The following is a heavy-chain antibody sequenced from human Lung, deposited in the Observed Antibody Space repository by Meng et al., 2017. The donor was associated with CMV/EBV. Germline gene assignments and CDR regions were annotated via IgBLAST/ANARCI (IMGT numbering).Heavy chain of an antibody. Sequence: GGSLRPSCTASGFTFSTYDFHWVRQPTGKGLEWVSSIGTVGDTYSIGSVKGRFIISREDAKNSVYLQMNGLRDGDTGLYYCARARSPTHFDYWGQGALVHVSS. CDR3: ARARSPTHFDY. J-gene: IGHJ4*02. V-gene: IGHV3-13*01. CDR1: GFTFSTYD. CDR2: IGTVGDT.